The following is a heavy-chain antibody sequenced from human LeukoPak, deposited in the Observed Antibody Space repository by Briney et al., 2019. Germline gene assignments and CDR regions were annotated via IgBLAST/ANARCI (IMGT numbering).Heavy chain of an antibody. D-gene: IGHD3-22*01. J-gene: IGHJ4*02. V-gene: IGHV3-9*01. CDR3: ARDRYYYDSSGYYYLGY. CDR2: ISWNSGSI. CDR1: GFTFDDYA. Sequence: GGFLRLSCAASGFTFDDYAMHWVRQAPGKGLEWVSGISWNSGSIGYADSVKGRFTISRDNAKNSLYLQMNSLRAEDTAVYYCARDRYYYDSSGYYYLGYWGQGTLVTVSS.